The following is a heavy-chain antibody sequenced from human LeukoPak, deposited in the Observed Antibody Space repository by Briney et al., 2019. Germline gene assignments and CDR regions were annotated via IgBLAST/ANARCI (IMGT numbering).Heavy chain of an antibody. J-gene: IGHJ6*02. V-gene: IGHV4-39*01. Sequence: SETLSLTCTVSGGSISGSSDYWVWIRQSPGKRLEWIGSIYFSGSTYYNPSLKSRVTISVDTSKNQFSLKLSSVTAADTAVYYCASLGVVPAATLVWSQGTTVTVSS. D-gene: IGHD2-2*01. CDR1: GGSISGSSDY. CDR2: IYFSGST. CDR3: ASLGVVPAATLV.